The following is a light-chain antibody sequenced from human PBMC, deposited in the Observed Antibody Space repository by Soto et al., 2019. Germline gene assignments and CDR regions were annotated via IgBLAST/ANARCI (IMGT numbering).Light chain of an antibody. CDR3: CSYAGSFTWV. Sequence: QSALTQPRSVSGSPGQSVTMSCTGTGSDIGGYNYVSWYQHHPGKAPKLMIYVVTNRPSGVPDRFSGSKSGNTASLTISGLQAEDEADYYCCSYAGSFTWVFGGGTKVTV. V-gene: IGLV2-11*01. CDR2: VVT. CDR1: GSDIGGYNY. J-gene: IGLJ3*02.